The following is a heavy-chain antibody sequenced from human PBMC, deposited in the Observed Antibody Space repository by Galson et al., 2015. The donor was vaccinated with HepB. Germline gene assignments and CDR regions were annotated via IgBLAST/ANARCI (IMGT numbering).Heavy chain of an antibody. CDR1: GFTVSSNY. CDR3: ARRTQTGTNADDAFDI. J-gene: IGHJ3*02. D-gene: IGHD1-7*01. Sequence: SLRLSCAASGFTVSSNYMSWVRQAPGKGLEWVSVIYSGGSTYYADSVKGRFTISRDNSKNTLYLQMNSLRAEDTAVYYCARRTQTGTNADDAFDIWGQGTMVTVSS. CDR2: IYSGGST. V-gene: IGHV3-53*01.